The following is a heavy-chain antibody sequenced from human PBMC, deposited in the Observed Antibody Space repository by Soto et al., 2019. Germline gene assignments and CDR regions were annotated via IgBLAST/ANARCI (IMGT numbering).Heavy chain of an antibody. CDR1: GFPFKTYG. CDR3: ARDRGFGEPADY. Sequence: QVQLVESGGGVVQPGTSLRLSCAASGFPFKTYGMHWVRQAPGKGLEWVAVICYDGSNKYYAGSVKGRFTISRDNSKDTLYLQMNSLRAEDTAVYYCARDRGFGEPADYWGQGTLVTVSS. D-gene: IGHD3-10*01. V-gene: IGHV3-33*01. CDR2: ICYDGSNK. J-gene: IGHJ4*02.